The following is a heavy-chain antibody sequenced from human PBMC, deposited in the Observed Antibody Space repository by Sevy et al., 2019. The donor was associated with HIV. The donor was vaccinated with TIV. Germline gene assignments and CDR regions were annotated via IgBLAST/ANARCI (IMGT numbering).Heavy chain of an antibody. Sequence: SETLSLTCVVSGYTISSGYYWAWLRQPPGKGLEWIGSVHHTGSTYYNPSLKSRVTILVDTSNNQFSLKLTSVTAADTAVYYCARQGLGGALRLFDFWGHGTLVTVSS. J-gene: IGHJ4*01. V-gene: IGHV4-38-2*01. D-gene: IGHD3-16*01. CDR1: GYTISSGYY. CDR2: VHHTGST. CDR3: ARQGLGGALRLFDF.